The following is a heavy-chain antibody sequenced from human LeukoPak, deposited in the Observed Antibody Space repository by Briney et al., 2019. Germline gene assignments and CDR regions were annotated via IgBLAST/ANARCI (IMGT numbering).Heavy chain of an antibody. V-gene: IGHV3-64*01. J-gene: IGHJ3*02. Sequence: SGGSLRLSCAASGFTFSSYAMHWVRQAPGKGLEYVSAISSNGGSTYYANSVKGRFTISRDNSKNTLYLQMGSLRAEDMAVYYCARAMIGRGYSSSWTPNDAFDIWGQGTMVTVSS. CDR2: ISSNGGST. CDR3: ARAMIGRGYSSSWTPNDAFDI. CDR1: GFTFSSYA. D-gene: IGHD6-13*01.